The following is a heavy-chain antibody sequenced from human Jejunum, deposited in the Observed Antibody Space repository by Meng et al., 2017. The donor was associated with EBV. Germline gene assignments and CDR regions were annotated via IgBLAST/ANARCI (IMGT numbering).Heavy chain of an antibody. CDR1: GDSVSSNSAA. CDR3: ARETTGGYYFDY. CDR2: TYYRSKWYN. D-gene: IGHD1-1*01. V-gene: IGHV6-1*01. Sequence: QVHLQQSGPVLVKPSQTRSLTFAISGDSVSSNSAAWNWIRQSPSRGLEWLGRTYYRSKWYNDYAQSVKSRLTINPDTSKNQFSLQLNSVTPEDTAVYFCARETTGGYYFDYWGQGTLVTVSS. J-gene: IGHJ4*02.